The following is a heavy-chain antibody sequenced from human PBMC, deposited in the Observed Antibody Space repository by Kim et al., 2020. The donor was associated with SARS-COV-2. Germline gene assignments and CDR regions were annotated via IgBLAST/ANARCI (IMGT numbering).Heavy chain of an antibody. Sequence: SETLSLTCTVSGGSISSSSYYWGWIRQPPGKGLEWIGSIYYSGSTYYNPSLKSRVTISVDTSKNQFSLKLSSVTAADTAVYYCARGGGGGYCSGGSCPPFDLWGRGTLVTVSS. D-gene: IGHD2-15*01. V-gene: IGHV4-39*07. CDR2: IYYSGST. CDR3: ARGGGGGYCSGGSCPPFDL. CDR1: GGSISSSSYY. J-gene: IGHJ2*01.